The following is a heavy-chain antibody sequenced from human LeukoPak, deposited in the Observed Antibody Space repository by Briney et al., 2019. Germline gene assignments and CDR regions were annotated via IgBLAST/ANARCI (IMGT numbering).Heavy chain of an antibody. J-gene: IGHJ4*02. V-gene: IGHV4-38-2*01. CDR3: VLAAAGTTSDY. CDR2: LSHSGST. CDR1: GYSIGSGYY. D-gene: IGHD6-13*01. Sequence: PSESLSLTCAVSGYSIGSGYYWGWIRQPPGKGLEWIGCLSHSGSTYYNPCLKSRVTISVDTSKNQFSLKLSSVTAADTAVYYCVLAAAGTTSDYWGQGTLVTVSS.